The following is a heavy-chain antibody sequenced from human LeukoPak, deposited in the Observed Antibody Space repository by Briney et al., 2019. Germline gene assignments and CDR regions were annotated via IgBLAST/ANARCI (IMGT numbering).Heavy chain of an antibody. Sequence: GGSLRLSCAASGFTFSSYAMHWVRQAPGKGLEWVGVISYDGSNKYYADSVKGRFTISRDNSKKTLYLQMNRLRAEDTAVYYCARGDGSGLLYYGMDVWGKGTTVTVSS. V-gene: IGHV3-30*04. CDR1: GFTFSSYA. D-gene: IGHD3-10*01. CDR3: ARGDGSGLLYYGMDV. CDR2: ISYDGSNK. J-gene: IGHJ6*04.